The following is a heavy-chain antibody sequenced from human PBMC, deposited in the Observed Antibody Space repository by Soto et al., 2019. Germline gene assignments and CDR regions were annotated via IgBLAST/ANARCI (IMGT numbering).Heavy chain of an antibody. CDR2: IYPGDSDT. CDR3: ARQSIAARWWFDP. D-gene: IGHD6-6*01. V-gene: IGHV5-51*01. Sequence: GASLKISCKGSGYSFTSSWFGWVRQMPGKGLEWMGIIYPGDSDTRYSPSFQGQVTISADKSISTAYLQWSSLKASDTAMYYCARQSIAARWWFDPWGQGTLVTVSS. J-gene: IGHJ5*02. CDR1: GYSFTSSW.